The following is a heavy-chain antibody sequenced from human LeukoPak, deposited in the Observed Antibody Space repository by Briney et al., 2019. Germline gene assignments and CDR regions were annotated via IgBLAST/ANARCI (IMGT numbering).Heavy chain of an antibody. CDR2: INPNSGGT. J-gene: IGHJ5*02. V-gene: IGHV1-2*02. D-gene: IGHD3-16*01. Sequence: GASVKVSCKASGYTFTGYYMHWVRQAPGQGLEWVGWINPNSGGTNYEQKFQGRGTMTRDTSISTAYMELSRLRSDDTAVYYCARDREGGSGWFDPWGQGTLVTVSS. CDR3: ARDREGGSGWFDP. CDR1: GYTFTGYY.